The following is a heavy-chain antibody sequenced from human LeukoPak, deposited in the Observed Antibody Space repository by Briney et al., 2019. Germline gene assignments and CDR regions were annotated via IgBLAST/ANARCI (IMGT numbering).Heavy chain of an antibody. V-gene: IGHV1-18*01. CDR1: GYTFTSYG. Sequence: ASVKVSCKASGYTFTSYGITWVRQAPGQGVEWMGWISGYNGNTNYAQKFQGRVSMTTDASTSTAYMELRSLRSDDTAVYYCARSGRGTYYYFDLWGQGTLVTVSS. CDR3: ARSGRGTYYYFDL. D-gene: IGHD1-26*01. J-gene: IGHJ4*02. CDR2: ISGYNGNT.